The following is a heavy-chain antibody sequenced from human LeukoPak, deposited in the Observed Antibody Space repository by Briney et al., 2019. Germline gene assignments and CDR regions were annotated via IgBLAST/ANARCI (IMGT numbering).Heavy chain of an antibody. V-gene: IGHV3-49*04. Sequence: PGRSLRLSCTASGFTFGDYAMSWVRQAPGKGLEWVGFIRSKAYGGTTEYAASVKGRFTISRDDSKSIAYLQMNSLKTEDTAVYYCTRDPHDSSGWVKSGFDYWGQGTLVTVSS. J-gene: IGHJ4*02. CDR1: GFTFGDYA. D-gene: IGHD3-22*01. CDR3: TRDPHDSSGWVKSGFDY. CDR2: IRSKAYGGTT.